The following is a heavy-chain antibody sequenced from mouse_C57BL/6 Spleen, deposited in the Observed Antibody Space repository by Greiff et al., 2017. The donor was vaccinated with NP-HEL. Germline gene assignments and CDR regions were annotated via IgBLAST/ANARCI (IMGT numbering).Heavy chain of an antibody. CDR1: GYTFTSYW. CDR3: ARPYYGSSYVHFDY. D-gene: IGHD1-1*01. V-gene: IGHV1-59*01. Sequence: VQLQQPGAELVRPGTSVKLSCKASGYTFTSYWMHWVKQRPGQGLEWIGVIDPSDSYTNYNQKFKGKATLTVDTSSSTAYMQLSSLTSEDSAVYYCARPYYGSSYVHFDYWGQGTTLTVSS. CDR2: IDPSDSYT. J-gene: IGHJ2*01.